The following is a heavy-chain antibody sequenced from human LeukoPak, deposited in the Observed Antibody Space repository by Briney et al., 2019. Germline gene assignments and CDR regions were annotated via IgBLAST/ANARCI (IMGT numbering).Heavy chain of an antibody. CDR1: GGSFSGYY. Sequence: PSETLSLTCAVYGGSFSGYYWSWIRQPPGKGLEWIGEINHSGSTNYNPSLKSRVTISVDRSKNQFSLKLGSVTAADTAVYYCATASVPDLRGMDVWGQGTTVTVSS. V-gene: IGHV4-34*01. D-gene: IGHD1-14*01. CDR2: INHSGST. CDR3: ATASVPDLRGMDV. J-gene: IGHJ6*02.